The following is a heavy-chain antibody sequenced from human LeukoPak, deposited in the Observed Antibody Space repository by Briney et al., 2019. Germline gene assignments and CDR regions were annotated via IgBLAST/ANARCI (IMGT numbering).Heavy chain of an antibody. CDR2: INHSGST. J-gene: IGHJ4*02. CDR3: ARQRGPPKTGYFDY. Sequence: PSETLSLTCAVFGGYFSDYYWTWIRQPPGRGLEWIGEINHSGSTHYNPSLKSRLTISVDMSKNQFSLKLTSVTAADTALYYCARQRGPPKTGYFDYWGQGTLATVSS. V-gene: IGHV4-34*01. CDR1: GGYFSDYY.